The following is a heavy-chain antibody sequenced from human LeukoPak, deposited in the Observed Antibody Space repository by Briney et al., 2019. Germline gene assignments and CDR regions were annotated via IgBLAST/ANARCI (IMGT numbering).Heavy chain of an antibody. J-gene: IGHJ4*02. CDR3: ARRPRNSENYDGPSGPDY. CDR1: IESFSGHS. CDR2: INHSGNT. D-gene: IGHD1-26*01. Sequence: TSSETLSLTCAVYIESFSGHSWTWIRQSPGKGLEWIGEINHSGNTNYNPSLKSRVTISVDTSKNQFSLKMSSVTAADTAKYYCARRPRNSENYDGPSGPDYWGQGTQVTVSS. V-gene: IGHV4-34*01.